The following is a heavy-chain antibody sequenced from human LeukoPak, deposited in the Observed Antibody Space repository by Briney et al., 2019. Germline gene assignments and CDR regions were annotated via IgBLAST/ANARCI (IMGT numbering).Heavy chain of an antibody. D-gene: IGHD3-22*01. V-gene: IGHV3-30*18. CDR3: AKDAAEYYYDSSGYLNWFGP. J-gene: IGHJ5*02. Sequence: XXXXXXXKGLEWXAVISYDGSNKYYADSVKGRFTISRDNSKNTLYLQMKSLRAEDTAVYYCAKDAAEYYYDSSGYLNWFGPWGQGTLVTVSS. CDR2: ISYDGSNK.